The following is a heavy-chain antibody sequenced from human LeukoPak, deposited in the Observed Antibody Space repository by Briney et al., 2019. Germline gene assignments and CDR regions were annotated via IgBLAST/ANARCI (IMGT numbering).Heavy chain of an antibody. CDR2: TNSGGTT. Sequence: GGSLRLSCVASGFTVSSNYMTWVRQAPGKGLEWVSFTNSGGTTYYADSVKGRFTISRDNSKNTLYLQMNSLRAEDTAVYYCARDRVTTDYYYYMDVWGKGTTVTVSS. J-gene: IGHJ6*03. V-gene: IGHV3-66*01. CDR1: GFTVSSNY. D-gene: IGHD4-11*01. CDR3: ARDRVTTDYYYYMDV.